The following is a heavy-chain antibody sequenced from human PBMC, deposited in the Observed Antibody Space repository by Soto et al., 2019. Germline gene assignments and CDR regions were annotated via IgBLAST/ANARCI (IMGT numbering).Heavy chain of an antibody. CDR2: VYYSGTC. Sequence: SETLSLTCSVSGGSICSSSSYWGGIRQPPCKGLEWIGSVYYSGTCYYNPSLRSRVTISVDTSRNQFSLRMSSVTSADTAVYHCAKTVNGIYPYSRMFDSWGQGALVTVSS. D-gene: IGHD3-16*01. CDR3: AKTVNGIYPYSRMFDS. V-gene: IGHV4-39*01. J-gene: IGHJ4*02. CDR1: GGSICSSSSY.